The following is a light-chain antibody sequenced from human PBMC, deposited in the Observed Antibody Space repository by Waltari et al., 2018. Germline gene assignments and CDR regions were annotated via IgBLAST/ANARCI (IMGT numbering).Light chain of an antibody. Sequence: DIQMTQPPSTLPAPVGDRARNTCRASQSIGEWLAWFQQKPGKAPKVVIFKASTLETGVPSRFSGSGSGTEFTLTISSLQPDDFATYYCQQYNSYSPYTFGQGTKLEIK. J-gene: IGKJ2*01. CDR2: KAS. CDR1: QSIGEW. CDR3: QQYNSYSPYT. V-gene: IGKV1-5*03.